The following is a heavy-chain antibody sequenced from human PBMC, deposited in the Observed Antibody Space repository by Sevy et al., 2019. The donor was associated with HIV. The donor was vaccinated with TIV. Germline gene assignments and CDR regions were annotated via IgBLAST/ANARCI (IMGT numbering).Heavy chain of an antibody. Sequence: ASVKVSCKVSGYTLTDLSIHWVRQAPGKGLEWMGRFDPEDGETIYAQKFQGRFTMTEDTSRDTAYMELNSLRSEDTAVYYCATVGLRYFSGSSSYQGDWFDPWGQGTLVTVSS. CDR3: ATVGLRYFSGSSSYQGDWFDP. J-gene: IGHJ5*02. D-gene: IGHD2-15*01. CDR1: GYTLTDLS. CDR2: FDPEDGET. V-gene: IGHV1-24*01.